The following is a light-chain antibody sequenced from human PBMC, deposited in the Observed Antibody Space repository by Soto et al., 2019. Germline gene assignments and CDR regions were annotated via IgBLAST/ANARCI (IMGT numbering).Light chain of an antibody. J-gene: IGLJ1*01. Sequence: QSVLTQPAPVSGSPGQSITISCTGTSSDVGSYNLVSWYQQHPGKAPKLMISEVSKRPSGVSNRFSGSKSGSTASLTISGLQAEDEADYYCCSYAGSSTFYVFGTGTKVTVL. CDR2: EVS. CDR3: CSYAGSSTFYV. V-gene: IGLV2-23*02. CDR1: SSDVGSYNL.